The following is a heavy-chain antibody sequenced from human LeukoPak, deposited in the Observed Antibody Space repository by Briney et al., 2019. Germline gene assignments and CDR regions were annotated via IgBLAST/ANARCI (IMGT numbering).Heavy chain of an antibody. CDR3: AKDGPGSGWPDLDH. V-gene: IGHV3-23*01. CDR1: GFPFSSYA. D-gene: IGHD6-19*01. J-gene: IGHJ4*02. CDR2: VSSSDDNT. Sequence: PGGSLRLSCVASGFPFSSYAMSWVRQAPGKGLEWVASVSSSDDNTYSADSVKGRFTISRDNSKRTVFLQMNNLRAEDTAVYYCAKDGPGSGWPDLDHWGRGSLVTVSS.